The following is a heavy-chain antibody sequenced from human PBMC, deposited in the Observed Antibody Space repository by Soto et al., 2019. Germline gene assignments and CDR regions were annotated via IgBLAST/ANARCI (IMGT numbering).Heavy chain of an antibody. V-gene: IGHV3-13*01. Sequence: EVQLVESGGGLVQPGGSLRLSCAASGFTFSNYDMHWVRQVTGKGLEWVSGITTAGDTYYPGSVKGRFTISREKAKNSLYLQMISLSAGDTAVYYCARELRGGSYGMDVWGQGTTVTVSS. J-gene: IGHJ6*02. CDR2: ITTAGDT. CDR1: GFTFSNYD. CDR3: ARELRGGSYGMDV.